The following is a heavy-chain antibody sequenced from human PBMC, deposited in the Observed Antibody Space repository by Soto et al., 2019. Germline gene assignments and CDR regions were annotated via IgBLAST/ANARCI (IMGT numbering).Heavy chain of an antibody. Sequence: EASVKVSCKASGGTFSNYVISWVRQAPGQGLEWMGGIIPIFGTTNYARKFQGRATITADKSTSTAYMELNSLRSEDTAVYYCARGRAVTSLYYCDMDVWGQGTTVIVSS. CDR2: IIPIFGTT. CDR3: ARGRAVTSLYYCDMDV. V-gene: IGHV1-69*06. D-gene: IGHD4-17*01. CDR1: GGTFSNYV. J-gene: IGHJ6*02.